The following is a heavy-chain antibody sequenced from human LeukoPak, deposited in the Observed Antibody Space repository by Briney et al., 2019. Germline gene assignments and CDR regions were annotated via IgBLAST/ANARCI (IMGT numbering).Heavy chain of an antibody. V-gene: IGHV1-46*01. J-gene: IGHJ4*02. D-gene: IGHD3-10*01. CDR1: GYTFTSYG. CDR3: ARDRDYGSGPLDY. CDR2: INPSGGST. Sequence: ASVKVSCKASGYTFTSYGITWVRQAPGQGLECMGIINPSGGSTSYTQKFQGRVTMTRDTSTSTVYMELSSLRSEDTAVYYCARDRDYGSGPLDYWGQGTLVTVSS.